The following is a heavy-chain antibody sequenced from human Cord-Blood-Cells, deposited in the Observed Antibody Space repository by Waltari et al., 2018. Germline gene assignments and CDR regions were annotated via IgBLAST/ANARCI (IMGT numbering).Heavy chain of an antibody. CDR3: AKTPDDFWSGYYFDY. J-gene: IGHJ4*02. Sequence: EVQLLESGGGLVQPGGSLRLSCAASGFTFSSYAMSWVRQATGKGLDWVSAISGSGGSTYYADSVKGRFTISRDNSKNTLYLQMNSLRAEDTAVYYCAKTPDDFWSGYYFDYWGQGTLVTVSS. D-gene: IGHD3-3*01. V-gene: IGHV3-23*01. CDR2: ISGSGGST. CDR1: GFTFSSYA.